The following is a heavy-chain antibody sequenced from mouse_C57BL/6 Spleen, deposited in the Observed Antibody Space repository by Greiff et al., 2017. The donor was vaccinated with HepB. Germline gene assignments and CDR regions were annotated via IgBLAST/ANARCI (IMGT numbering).Heavy chain of an antibody. CDR1: GYTFTDYN. CDR3: ARGAYYSNYDFDY. Sequence: EVQLQQSGPELVKPGASVKMSCKASGYTFTDYNMHWVKQSHGKGLEWIGYINPNNGGTSYNQKFKGKATLTVNKSSSTAYMELRSLTSEDSAVYYCARGAYYSNYDFDYWGQGTTLTVSS. CDR2: INPNNGGT. J-gene: IGHJ2*01. V-gene: IGHV1-22*01. D-gene: IGHD2-5*01.